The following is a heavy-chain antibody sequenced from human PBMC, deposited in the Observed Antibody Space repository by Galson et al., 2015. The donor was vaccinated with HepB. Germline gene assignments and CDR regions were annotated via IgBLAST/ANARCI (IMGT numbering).Heavy chain of an antibody. J-gene: IGHJ4*02. CDR3: ASTPYYYDSSGYSPPDYFDY. Sequence: QVQLQESGPGLVKPSETLSLTCTVSGGSISSSSYYWGWIRQPPGKGLEWIGSIYYSGSTYYNPSLKSRVTISVDTSKNQFSLKLSSVTAADTAVYYCASTPYYYDSSGYSPPDYFDYWGQGTLVTVSS. CDR1: GGSISSSSYY. CDR2: IYYSGST. V-gene: IGHV4-39*01. D-gene: IGHD3-22*01.